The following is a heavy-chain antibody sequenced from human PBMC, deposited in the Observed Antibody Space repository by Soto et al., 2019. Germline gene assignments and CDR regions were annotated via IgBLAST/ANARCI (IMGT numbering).Heavy chain of an antibody. CDR3: AKDLSVTTRIPSLYYYYGMDV. V-gene: IGHV3-30*18. Sequence: QVQLVESGGGVVQPGRSLRLSCAASGFTFSSYGMHWVRQAPGKGLEWVAVISYDGSNKYYADSVKGRFTISRDNSKNTLYLQMNSLRAEDTAVYYCAKDLSVTTRIPSLYYYYGMDVWGQGTTVTVSS. J-gene: IGHJ6*02. CDR1: GFTFSSYG. D-gene: IGHD4-17*01. CDR2: ISYDGSNK.